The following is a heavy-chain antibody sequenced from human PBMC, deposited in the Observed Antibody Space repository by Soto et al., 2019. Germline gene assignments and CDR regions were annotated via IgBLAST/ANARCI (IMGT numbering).Heavy chain of an antibody. CDR1: GFLFSSYA. D-gene: IGHD3-3*01. V-gene: IGHV3-23*01. J-gene: IGHJ5*02. CDR3: ASDHYDFWSGFPPTIWFHP. CDR2: ISSHGDTT. Sequence: EEQLLQSGGGVVQSGGSLRLSCEASGFLFSSYAMNWVRQAPGKGLEWVSSISSHGDTTYYAESVRGRFTISSDNSKNTLFLQMNSLRAGDTAVYFCASDHYDFWSGFPPTIWFHPWGQGTMVTVPS.